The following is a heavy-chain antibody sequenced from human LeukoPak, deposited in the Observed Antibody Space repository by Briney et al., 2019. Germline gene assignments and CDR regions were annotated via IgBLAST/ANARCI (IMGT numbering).Heavy chain of an antibody. J-gene: IGHJ4*02. CDR3: ARHRAYSSSSPFDY. CDR1: DGSISSHY. D-gene: IGHD6-6*01. Sequence: SETLSLTCTVSDGSISSHYWSWIRQPPGKGLEWIGYMYYSGSTKYKPSLKSRVIISVDTSKNQFSLKLSSVTAADTAVYYCARHRAYSSSSPFDYWGQGTLVTVSS. CDR2: MYYSGST. V-gene: IGHV4-59*08.